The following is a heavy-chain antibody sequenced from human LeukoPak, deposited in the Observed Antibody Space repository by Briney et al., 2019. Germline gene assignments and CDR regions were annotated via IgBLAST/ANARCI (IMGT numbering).Heavy chain of an antibody. V-gene: IGHV3-21*04. CDR2: ISSSSSYI. J-gene: IGHJ4*02. Sequence: GALRLSCAASGFTFSSYSMSWVRQAPGKGLEWVSSISSSSSYIYYADSVKGRFTISRDNAKNTLYLQMNSLRAEDTAVYYCAKKGWPHCSGGSCETDYWGQGTLVTVSS. CDR3: AKKGWPHCSGGSCETDY. D-gene: IGHD2-15*01. CDR1: GFTFSSYS.